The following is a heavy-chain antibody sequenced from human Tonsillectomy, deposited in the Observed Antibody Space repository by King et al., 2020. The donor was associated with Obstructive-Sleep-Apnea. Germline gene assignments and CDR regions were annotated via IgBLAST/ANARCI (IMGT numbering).Heavy chain of an antibody. J-gene: IGHJ4*02. CDR2: IYVSGST. D-gene: IGHD2-21*01. Sequence: QLQESGPRLVKPSETLSLTWTVSCGSISTSYYWTWIPQPPGKGLEGIWTIYVSGSTYSNPSLTRRLTISVATSQNHFSLNLSAVTPADTAVYYCARGPSLGEENDYWGQGTLVTVSA. CDR3: ARGPSLGEENDY. CDR1: CGSISTSYY. V-gene: IGHV4-39*07.